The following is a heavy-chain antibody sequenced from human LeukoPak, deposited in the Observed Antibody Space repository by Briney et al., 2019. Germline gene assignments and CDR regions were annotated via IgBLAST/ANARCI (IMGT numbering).Heavy chain of an antibody. CDR2: IYTSGGT. V-gene: IGHV4-4*07. J-gene: IGHJ4*01. D-gene: IGHD3-22*01. Sequence: SETLSLTCTVSGGSISSYYWSWIRQPAGKGLEWIGRIYTSGGTNYNPSLKSRVTMSIDTSKNQFSLKLSSVTAADTAVYYCARDYYDSSGYYYALWGQGALVTVSS. CDR3: ARDYYDSSGYYYAL. CDR1: GGSISSYY.